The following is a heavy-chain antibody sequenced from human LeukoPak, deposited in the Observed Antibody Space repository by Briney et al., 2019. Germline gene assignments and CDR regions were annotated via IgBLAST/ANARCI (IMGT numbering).Heavy chain of an antibody. CDR2: VNYSGRT. D-gene: IGHD6-13*01. Sequence: PSETLSLTCGVYGGSFSGYYWTWIRQSPEKGLEWIGEVNYSGRTNYNPSLKSRVTISIDTSKNQFSPKLSSVTAADTAVYYCARGGIAAAGFDYWGQGTLVTVSS. V-gene: IGHV4-34*01. CDR3: ARGGIAAAGFDY. CDR1: GGSFSGYY. J-gene: IGHJ4*02.